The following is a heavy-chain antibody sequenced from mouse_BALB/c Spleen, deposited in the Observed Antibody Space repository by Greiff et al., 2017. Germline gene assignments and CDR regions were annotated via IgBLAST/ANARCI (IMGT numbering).Heavy chain of an antibody. D-gene: IGHD6-1*01. CDR2: INPNNGGT. J-gene: IGHJ4*01. Sequence: EVQLQQSGPELVKPGASVKIPCKASGYTFTDYNMDWVKQSHGKSLEWIGDINPNNGGTIYNQKFKGKATLTVDKSSSTAYMELRSLTSEDTAVYYCATASHDEDAMDYWGQGTSVTVSS. V-gene: IGHV1-18*01. CDR1: GYTFTDYN. CDR3: ATASHDEDAMDY.